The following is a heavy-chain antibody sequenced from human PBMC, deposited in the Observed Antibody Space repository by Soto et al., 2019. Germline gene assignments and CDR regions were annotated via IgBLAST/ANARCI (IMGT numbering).Heavy chain of an antibody. V-gene: IGHV1-69*13. Sequence: ASVKVSCKASGGSFSNYIFAWVRQAPGQGLEWMGGTIPMFATAQYAQKLQGRVTITADESTSTVYMDLTSLTSDDTAVYYCARGIFGKQWLVGFDTWGQGTLVTVSS. CDR2: TIPMFATA. J-gene: IGHJ4*02. CDR3: ARGIFGKQWLVGFDT. D-gene: IGHD6-19*01. CDR1: GGSFSNYI.